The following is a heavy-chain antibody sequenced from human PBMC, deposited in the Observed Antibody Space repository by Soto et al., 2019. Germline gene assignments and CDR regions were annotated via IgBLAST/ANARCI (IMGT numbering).Heavy chain of an antibody. CDR2: IYYSGST. CDR3: ARVITMVRGVIDWFDP. J-gene: IGHJ5*02. V-gene: IGHV4-30-4*01. D-gene: IGHD3-10*01. Sequence: PSETLSLTCTVSGGSISSGDYYWSWIRQPPGKGLEWIGYIYYSGSTYYNPSLKSRVTISVDTSKNQFSLKLSSVTAADTAVYYCARVITMVRGVIDWFDPWGQGTLVTVSS. CDR1: GGSISSGDYY.